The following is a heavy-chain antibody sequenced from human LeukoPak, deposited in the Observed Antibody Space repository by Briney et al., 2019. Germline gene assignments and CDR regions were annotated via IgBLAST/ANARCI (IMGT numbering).Heavy chain of an antibody. Sequence: EAGGSLRLSCAGSEFTFSSYSMHWVRQAPGKGLEWVSSISGSSDDIYYADSVKGRFTISRDNSKSSLYLQMKRLRAEDTALYYCARRGYHDYSGFDYWGQGTLVTVSS. D-gene: IGHD1-26*01. CDR2: ISGSSDDI. V-gene: IGHV3-21*01. CDR1: EFTFSSYS. J-gene: IGHJ4*02. CDR3: ARRGYHDYSGFDY.